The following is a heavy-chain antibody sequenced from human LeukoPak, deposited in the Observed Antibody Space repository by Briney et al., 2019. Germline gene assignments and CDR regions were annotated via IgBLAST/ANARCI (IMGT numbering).Heavy chain of an antibody. CDR2: IYYTGST. D-gene: IGHD2-15*01. J-gene: IGHJ4*02. CDR1: GGSIRSYY. Sequence: SETLSLTCTVSGGSIRSYYWSWIRQPPGRGLEWIGYIYYTGSTNYNPSLKSRVTISVDTSKNQFSLKLSSVTAADTAVYYCARQRILGYCSGGSCYREYYFDYWGQGTLVTVSS. V-gene: IGHV4-59*12. CDR3: ARQRILGYCSGGSCYREYYFDY.